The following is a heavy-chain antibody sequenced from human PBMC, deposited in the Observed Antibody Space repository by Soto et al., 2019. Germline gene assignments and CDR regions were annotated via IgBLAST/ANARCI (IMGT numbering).Heavy chain of an antibody. D-gene: IGHD3-22*01. CDR3: ARLLYYYDSSGYYPPPLDY. CDR2: IYPGDSDT. J-gene: IGHJ4*02. Sequence: PGESLKISCQGSGYSFTSYWIGWVRQMPGKGLEWMGIIYPGDSDTRYSPSFQGQVTISADKSISTAYLQWSSLKASDTAMYYCARLLYYYDSSGYYPPPLDYWGQGTLVTVSS. V-gene: IGHV5-51*01. CDR1: GYSFTSYW.